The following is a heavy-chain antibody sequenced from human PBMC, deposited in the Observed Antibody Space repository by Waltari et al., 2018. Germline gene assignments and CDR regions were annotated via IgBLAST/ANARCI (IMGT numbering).Heavy chain of an antibody. CDR3: ATSLDAAGND. CDR1: CFTFSMYC. J-gene: IGHJ4*02. Sequence: EVQLVESGGGLVQPGGSLRLSCAASCFTFSMYCMIWVREAAGKGLEWLANINHDGSGKYFLGSVKGRFTISRDNAKNSVDLQMNSLTGEDTAVYYCATSLDAAGNDWGQGTLVTVSS. D-gene: IGHD5-18*01. V-gene: IGHV3-7*01. CDR2: INHDGSGK.